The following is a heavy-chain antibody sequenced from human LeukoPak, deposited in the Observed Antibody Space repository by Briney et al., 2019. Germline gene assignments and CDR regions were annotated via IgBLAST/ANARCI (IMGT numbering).Heavy chain of an antibody. CDR1: GFTFSDYN. V-gene: IGHV3-23*01. CDR2: ISGSGGST. Sequence: GGSLRLSCAASGFTFSDYNMMWVRQAPGKGLEWVSAISGSGGSTYYADSVKGRFTISRDNSKNTLYLQMNSLRAEDTAVYYCAKGEQMVQFPFDYWGQGTLVTVSS. D-gene: IGHD6-13*01. CDR3: AKGEQMVQFPFDY. J-gene: IGHJ4*02.